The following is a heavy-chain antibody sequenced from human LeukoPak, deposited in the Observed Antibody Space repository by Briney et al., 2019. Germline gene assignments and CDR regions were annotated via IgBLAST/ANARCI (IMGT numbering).Heavy chain of an antibody. Sequence: GGSLRLSCSASGFTFSSFAMHWVRQAPGKGLEYVAAISRNGGSTYYADSVKGRFTISRHNSKSTLYLQMSSLRAEDTAVYLCVKDLRSDFMGVLSRYLSYWGQGTLVTVSS. CDR1: GFTFSSFA. CDR2: ISRNGGST. CDR3: VKDLRSDFMGVLSRYLSY. V-gene: IGHV3-64D*09. D-gene: IGHD2/OR15-2a*01. J-gene: IGHJ4*02.